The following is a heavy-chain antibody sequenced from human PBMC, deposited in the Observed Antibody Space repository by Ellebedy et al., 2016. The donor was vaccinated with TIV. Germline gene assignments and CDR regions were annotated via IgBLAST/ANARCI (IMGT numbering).Heavy chain of an antibody. CDR2: ISAYTSNT. J-gene: IGHJ4*02. Sequence: ASVKVSCKASGYTFSSYSISWVRQAPGQGLEWMAWISAYTSNTSSARKFQGRVTMTEDAFTDTAYMALSSLRSDDTAVYFCTTPRKTHYEILTGHVPPFDYWGQGTLVTVSS. V-gene: IGHV1-18*01. CDR3: TTPRKTHYEILTGHVPPFDY. D-gene: IGHD3-9*01. CDR1: GYTFSSYS.